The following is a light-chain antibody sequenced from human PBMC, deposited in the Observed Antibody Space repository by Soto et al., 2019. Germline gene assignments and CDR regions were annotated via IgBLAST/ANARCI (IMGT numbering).Light chain of an antibody. V-gene: IGLV2-14*01. Sequence: QSALTQPASVSGSPGQSITISCTGTRSDVGGYKYVSWYQQHPGKAPKVMIYEVSNRPSGVSNRFSGSKSGNTASLTISGLQAEDEADYYCSSYTSSSTDVFGTGTKLTVL. J-gene: IGLJ1*01. CDR3: SSYTSSSTDV. CDR2: EVS. CDR1: RSDVGGYKY.